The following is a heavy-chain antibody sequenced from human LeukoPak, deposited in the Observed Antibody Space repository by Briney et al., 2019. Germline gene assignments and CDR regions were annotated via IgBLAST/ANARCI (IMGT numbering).Heavy chain of an antibody. D-gene: IGHD3-9*01. Sequence: PGGSLRLSCAASGFTFSSYWMHWVRQAPGKGLVWVSRINSDGSSTSYADSVKGRFTISRDNAKNTLYLQMNSLRAEDTAVYYCARGALRYFDWLTPYHLDYWGQGTLVTVSS. CDR3: ARGALRYFDWLTPYHLDY. CDR2: INSDGSST. J-gene: IGHJ4*02. CDR1: GFTFSSYW. V-gene: IGHV3-74*01.